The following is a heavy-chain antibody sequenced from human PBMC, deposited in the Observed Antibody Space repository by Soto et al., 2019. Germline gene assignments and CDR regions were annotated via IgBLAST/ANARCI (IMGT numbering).Heavy chain of an antibody. Sequence: EVQLVESGGGLVKPGGSLRLSCAASGFTFSSYSMNWVRQAPGKGLEWVSSISSSSYIYYADSVKGRFTISRDNAKNSLYLQMNSLRAEDTAVYYCARDGFGLIGYYYYGMDVWGQGTTVTVSS. CDR1: GFTFSSYS. J-gene: IGHJ6*02. CDR2: ISSSSYI. V-gene: IGHV3-21*01. D-gene: IGHD3-10*01. CDR3: ARDGFGLIGYYYYGMDV.